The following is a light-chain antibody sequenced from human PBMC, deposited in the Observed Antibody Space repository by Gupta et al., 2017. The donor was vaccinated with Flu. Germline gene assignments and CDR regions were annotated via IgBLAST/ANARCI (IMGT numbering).Light chain of an antibody. CDR3: QVWDSSSDHSNCV. Sequence: TARIAWGGNNIGSKSVHWYQQRPGQAPVVVVYDDSDRPSGIPERFSGSNSGNTATLTISRVEAGDEADYYCQVWDSSSDHSNCVFGGGTKLTVL. J-gene: IGLJ3*02. CDR2: DDS. V-gene: IGLV3-21*02. CDR1: NIGSKS.